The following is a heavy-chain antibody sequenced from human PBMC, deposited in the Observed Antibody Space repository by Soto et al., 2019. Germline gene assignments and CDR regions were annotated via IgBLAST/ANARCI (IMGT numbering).Heavy chain of an antibody. CDR2: IYYSGST. D-gene: IGHD1-20*01. CDR3: ARESPTYNWNYYYYYGMDV. J-gene: IGHJ6*02. Sequence: PSETLSLTCTVSGGSISSGDYYWSWIRQPPGKGLEWIGYIYYSGSTYYNPSLKSRVTISVDTSKNQFSLRLSSVTAADTAVYYCARESPTYNWNYYYYYGMDVWGQGTTVTVSS. CDR1: GGSISSGDYY. V-gene: IGHV4-30-4*01.